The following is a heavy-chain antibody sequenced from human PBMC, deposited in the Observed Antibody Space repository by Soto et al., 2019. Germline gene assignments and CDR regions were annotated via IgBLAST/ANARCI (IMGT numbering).Heavy chain of an antibody. J-gene: IGHJ3*02. V-gene: IGHV3-48*02. CDR2: ISSSSSTI. D-gene: IGHD6-19*01. CDR3: ARDRGSGWYWNAFDI. Sequence: GGSLRLSCAASGFTFSSYSMNWVRQAPGKGLEWVSYISSSSSTIYYADSVKGRLTISRDNAKNSLYLQMNSLRDEDTAVYYCARDRGSGWYWNAFDIWGQGTIVTVSS. CDR1: GFTFSSYS.